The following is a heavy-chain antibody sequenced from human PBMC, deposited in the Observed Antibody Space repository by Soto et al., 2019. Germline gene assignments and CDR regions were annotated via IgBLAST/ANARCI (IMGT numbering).Heavy chain of an antibody. D-gene: IGHD1-1*01. CDR1: GFTFSSYG. CDR3: AKRGTGTDVGEV. V-gene: IGHV3-30*18. J-gene: IGHJ6*02. CDR2: ISYDGSNK. Sequence: PGGSLRLSCAASGFTFSSYGMHWVRQAPGKGLEWVAVISYDGSNKYYADSVKGRFTISRDNSKNTLYLQMNSLRAEDTAVYYCAKRGTGTDVGEVWGQGTTVTVSS.